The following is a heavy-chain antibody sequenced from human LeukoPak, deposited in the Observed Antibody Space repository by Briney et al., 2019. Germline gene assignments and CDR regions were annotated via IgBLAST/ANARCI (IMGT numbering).Heavy chain of an antibody. CDR1: GFTFSSYA. Sequence: PGGSLRLSCAASGFTFSSYAMHWVRQAPGKGLGWVAVIWYDGSNKYYADSLKGRFTISRDNSKSTLYLEMNSLRAEDTAMYYCARGGYCSSTSCYRSLFANYWGQGTLVTVSS. J-gene: IGHJ4*02. V-gene: IGHV3-33*08. CDR2: IWYDGSNK. D-gene: IGHD2-2*01. CDR3: ARGGYCSSTSCYRSLFANY.